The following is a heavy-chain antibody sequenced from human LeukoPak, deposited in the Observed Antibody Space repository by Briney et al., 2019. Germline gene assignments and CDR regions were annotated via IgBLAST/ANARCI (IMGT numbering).Heavy chain of an antibody. CDR1: GGTFSSYA. V-gene: IGHV1-69*10. J-gene: IGHJ4*02. CDR3: ARGWSSGWYMGLIDY. D-gene: IGHD6-19*01. Sequence: VKVSCKASGGTFSSYAISWVRQAPGQGLEWMGGIIPILGIANYAQKFQGRVTITADKSTSTACMELSSLRSEDTAVYYCARGWSSGWYMGLIDYWGQGTLVTVSS. CDR2: IIPILGIA.